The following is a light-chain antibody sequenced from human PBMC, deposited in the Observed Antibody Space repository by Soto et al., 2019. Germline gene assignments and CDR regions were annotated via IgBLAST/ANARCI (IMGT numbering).Light chain of an antibody. CDR1: SSNIGSNY. V-gene: IGLV1-47*01. CDR2: RHS. J-gene: IGLJ1*01. Sequence: QSVMTQPPSASGTPGQSVTISCSGSSSNIGSNYVYWYQHLPETATKLLIYRHSKRPSGVPDRFSGSKSATSDSLAISGLGSEDEFYYFSTAWYNILSGYVFGAGMKLTVL. CDR3: TAWYNILSGYV.